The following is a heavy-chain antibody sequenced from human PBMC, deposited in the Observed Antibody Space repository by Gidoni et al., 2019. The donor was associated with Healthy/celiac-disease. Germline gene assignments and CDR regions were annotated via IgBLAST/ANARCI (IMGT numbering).Heavy chain of an antibody. J-gene: IGHJ6*02. D-gene: IGHD1-26*01. CDR3: ARGPVVGATTVVDYYYYGMDV. V-gene: IGHV1-2*04. CDR1: GYTFTGYY. Sequence: QVPLVQSGAEVKKPGASVKVSCKASGYTFTGYYMHWVRQAPGQGLEWMGWINPNSGGTNYAQKFQGWVTMTRDTSISTAYMELSRLRSDDTAVYYCARGPVVGATTVVDYYYYGMDVWGQGTTVTVSS. CDR2: INPNSGGT.